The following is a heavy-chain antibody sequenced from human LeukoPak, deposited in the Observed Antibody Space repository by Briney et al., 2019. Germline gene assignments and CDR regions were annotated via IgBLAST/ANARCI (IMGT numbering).Heavy chain of an antibody. CDR2: IYYSGST. J-gene: IGHJ5*02. CDR1: GGSISSYY. V-gene: IGHV4-39*07. D-gene: IGHD1-26*01. Sequence: SETLSLTCAVSGGSISSYYWSWIRQPPGKGLEWIGSIYYSGSTYYNPALKSRVTISVDTSKNQFSLKLSSVTAADTAVYYCATSGGSYWSWGQGTLVTVSS. CDR3: ATSGGSYWS.